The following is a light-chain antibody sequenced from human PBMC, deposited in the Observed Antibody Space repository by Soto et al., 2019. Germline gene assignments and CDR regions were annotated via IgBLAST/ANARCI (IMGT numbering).Light chain of an antibody. Sequence: QSALTQPASVSGSPGQSITISCTGTSSDVGGYNYVSWYQQHPSKAPQLMIYHVTDRPSGVSDRFSGSKSANTASLTISGLQAEDEADYYCCSYTSSSTFVFGTGTKLTVL. CDR1: SSDVGGYNY. V-gene: IGLV2-14*01. CDR3: CSYTSSSTFV. CDR2: HVT. J-gene: IGLJ1*01.